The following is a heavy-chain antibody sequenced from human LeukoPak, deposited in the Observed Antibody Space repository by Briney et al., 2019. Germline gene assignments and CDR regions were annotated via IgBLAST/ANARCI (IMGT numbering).Heavy chain of an antibody. V-gene: IGHV4-4*02. D-gene: IGHD4-17*01. Sequence: SETLSLTGAVSGGSITSNRWGSWVGRPPGKGLEWIGEMSHSGSSKYNPSLKSRVTISVDKSKNQFFLKLTSMTAADTAVYYCASSADYGWFDPWGQGTLVTASS. CDR3: ASSADYGWFDP. J-gene: IGHJ5*02. CDR2: MSHSGSS. CDR1: GGSITSNRW.